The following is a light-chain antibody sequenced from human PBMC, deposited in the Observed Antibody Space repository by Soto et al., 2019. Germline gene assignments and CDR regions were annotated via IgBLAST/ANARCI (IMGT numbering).Light chain of an antibody. V-gene: IGLV1-44*01. Sequence: QSVLTQPPSAAGAPGQRVTISCSGTRSNIGSNTVNWYEQFPRTAPKLLIYSNNRRPSGVPDRFSGSKSGTSASLAISGLQSEDEADYYCAAWDDSLNGPVFGGGTKLTVL. CDR1: RSNIGSNT. J-gene: IGLJ2*01. CDR2: SNN. CDR3: AAWDDSLNGPV.